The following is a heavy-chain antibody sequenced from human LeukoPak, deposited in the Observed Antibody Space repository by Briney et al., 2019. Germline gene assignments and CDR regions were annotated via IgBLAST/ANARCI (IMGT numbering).Heavy chain of an antibody. J-gene: IGHJ3*02. V-gene: IGHV3-48*01. Sequence: GGSLRLSCAASGFTFSSHSMNWVRQAPGKGLEWVSYISSSNSTIYYAGSVKGRFTISRDNAKNSLNLQMNSLRAEDTAVYYCARGATTGRGAFDIWGQGTMVTVSS. CDR3: ARGATTGRGAFDI. D-gene: IGHD1-1*01. CDR1: GFTFSSHS. CDR2: ISSSNSTI.